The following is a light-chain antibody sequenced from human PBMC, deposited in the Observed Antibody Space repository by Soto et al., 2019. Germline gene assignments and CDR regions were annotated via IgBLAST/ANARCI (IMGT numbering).Light chain of an antibody. V-gene: IGLV4-60*02. CDR2: LEGSGSY. Sequence: QAVLTQSSSSSASLVSSVKLTCTLSSGHSTYIIAWHQQQPGKAPRYLMKLEGSGSYNKGSGVPDRFSGSSSGADRYLTISNLQFEDEADYYCETWDNNSVVLGGGTKLTVL. J-gene: IGLJ2*01. CDR1: SGHSTYI. CDR3: ETWDNNSVV.